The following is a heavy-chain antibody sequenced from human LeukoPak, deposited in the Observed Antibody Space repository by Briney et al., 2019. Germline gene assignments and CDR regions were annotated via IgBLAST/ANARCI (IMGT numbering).Heavy chain of an antibody. V-gene: IGHV3-53*01. Sequence: GSLRLSCTASGFTVSRNYMSWVRQPSGKGLEWVSVVYSAGATFYADSVKGRFTVSRDNSRNTLDLQMSSLRAEDTAVYYCTVLPEGVWGQGTTVTVSS. CDR1: GFTVSRNY. J-gene: IGHJ6*02. CDR3: TVLPEGV. D-gene: IGHD1-14*01. CDR2: VYSAGAT.